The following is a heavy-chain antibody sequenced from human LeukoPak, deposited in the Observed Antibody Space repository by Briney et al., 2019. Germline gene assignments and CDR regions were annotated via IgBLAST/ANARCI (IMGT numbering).Heavy chain of an antibody. CDR2: ISDTSATI. D-gene: IGHD6-19*01. Sequence: GGSLRLSCAASGFTFSSYAMSWVRQAPGKGLEWVSYISDTSATIYYYAESVRGRFTISRDNAKNSVHLQMSSLRAEDTAVYYCARVRGSDWSVYHIDNWGQGTLVTVSS. J-gene: IGHJ4*02. CDR3: ARVRGSDWSVYHIDN. V-gene: IGHV3-48*04. CDR1: GFTFSSYA.